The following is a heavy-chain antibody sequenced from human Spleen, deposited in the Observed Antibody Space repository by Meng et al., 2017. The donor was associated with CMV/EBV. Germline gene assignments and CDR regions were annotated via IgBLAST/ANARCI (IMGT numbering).Heavy chain of an antibody. CDR3: ASLGYNWNYVDV. CDR1: GGSFSGYY. D-gene: IGHD1-20*01. J-gene: IGHJ6*03. Sequence: SETLSLTCAVYGGSFSGYYWSWIRQPPGKGLEWIGEINHSGDTNYNPSLKSRVTISVDTSKNQFSLKLSSVTAADTAVYYCASLGYNWNYVDVWGQGTTVTVSS. V-gene: IGHV4-34*01. CDR2: INHSGDT.